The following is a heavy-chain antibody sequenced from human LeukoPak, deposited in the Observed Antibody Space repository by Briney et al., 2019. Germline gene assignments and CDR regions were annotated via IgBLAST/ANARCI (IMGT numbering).Heavy chain of an antibody. Sequence: GGSLRPSCAASGFTFTSSAIHWVRQAPGKGLERVAVISNGGSVYADSVKGRFTVTRDNSKNTVHLQMNSLRTDDTALYYCAKDRASAGVSGLFHSCGQGTLVTVSS. CDR2: ISNGGSV. J-gene: IGHJ4*02. CDR3: AKDRASAGVSGLFHS. D-gene: IGHD5/OR15-5a*01. V-gene: IGHV3-30*18. CDR1: GFTFTSSA.